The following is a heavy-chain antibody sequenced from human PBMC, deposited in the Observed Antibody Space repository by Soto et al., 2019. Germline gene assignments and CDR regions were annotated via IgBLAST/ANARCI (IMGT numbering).Heavy chain of an antibody. CDR2: ISWNSGSI. CDR3: AKDMGAGGYFDCLLDY. Sequence: EVQLVESGGGLVQPGRSLRLSCAASGFTFDDYAMHWVRQAPGKGLEWVSGISWNSGSIGYADSVKGRFTISRDNAKNSLYLQMNSLRAEDTALYYCAKDMGAGGYFDCLLDYWGHGTLVTVSS. CDR1: GFTFDDYA. V-gene: IGHV3-9*01. D-gene: IGHD3-9*01. J-gene: IGHJ4*01.